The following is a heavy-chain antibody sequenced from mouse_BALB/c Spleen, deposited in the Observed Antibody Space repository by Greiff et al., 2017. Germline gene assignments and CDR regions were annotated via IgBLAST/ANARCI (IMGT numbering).Heavy chain of an antibody. Sequence: QVQLQQPGAELVKPGASVKLSCKASGYTFTSYWMHWVKQRPGQGLEWIGEINPSNGRTNYNEKFKSKATLTVDKSSSTAYMQLSSLTSEDSAVYYCARPPPDGYLFAYWGQGTLVTVSA. J-gene: IGHJ3*01. CDR1: GYTFTSYW. D-gene: IGHD2-3*01. V-gene: IGHV1S81*02. CDR3: ARPPPDGYLFAY. CDR2: INPSNGRT.